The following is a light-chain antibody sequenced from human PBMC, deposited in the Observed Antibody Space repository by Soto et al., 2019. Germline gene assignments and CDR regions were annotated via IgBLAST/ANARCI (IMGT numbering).Light chain of an antibody. Sequence: QSALTQPASVSGSPGQSITISCTGTSSDIGAYNSVSWYQQHPGKAPKLMIYEVSNRPSGVSNRFSASKSGNTASLTISGLQAEDEADYYCSSRTTSNPYVFGTGNKLTV. J-gene: IGLJ1*01. V-gene: IGLV2-14*01. CDR1: SSDIGAYNS. CDR2: EVS. CDR3: SSRTTSNPYV.